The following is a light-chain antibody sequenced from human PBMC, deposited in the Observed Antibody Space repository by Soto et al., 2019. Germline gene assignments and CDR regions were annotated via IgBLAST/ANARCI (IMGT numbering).Light chain of an antibody. Sequence: QSALTQPASVSVSPGQSITISCTGTSSDVGGYNFVSWYQQHPGKAPKLMIYEVGNRPSGVSHRFSGSKSGNTASLTISGLQPDDEADYYCTSYTGTFILPDVFGTGTKVTVL. CDR3: TSYTGTFILPDV. J-gene: IGLJ1*01. CDR2: EVG. V-gene: IGLV2-14*01. CDR1: SSDVGGYNF.